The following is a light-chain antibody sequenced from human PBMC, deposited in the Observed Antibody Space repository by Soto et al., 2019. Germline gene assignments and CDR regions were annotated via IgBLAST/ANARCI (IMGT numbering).Light chain of an antibody. J-gene: IGLJ2*01. CDR3: TSYAGISTVI. CDR1: SSDVGGYDY. CDR2: EVT. Sequence: QSVLIQPPSASGSPGQSVTISCTGTSSDVGGYDYVSWYQQQSGNAPKLIIYEVTNRPSGVPDRVSGSKSGNTASLTVSGLQAEDEDDYYCTSYAGISTVIFGAGTKLTVL. V-gene: IGLV2-8*01.